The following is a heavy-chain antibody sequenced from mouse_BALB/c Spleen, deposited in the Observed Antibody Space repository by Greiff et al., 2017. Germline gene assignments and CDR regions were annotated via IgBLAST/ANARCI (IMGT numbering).Heavy chain of an antibody. V-gene: IGHV5-12-2*01. CDR3: TSHYGRSLDY. D-gene: IGHD1-1*01. J-gene: IGHJ2*01. CDR1: GFTFSSYT. CDR2: ISNGGGST. Sequence: EVQLVESGGGLVQPGGSLKLSCAASGFTFSSYTMYWVRQTPEKGLEWVAYISNGGGSTYYPDTVKGRCTISRDNAKNTLYLQMCSLKSEDTAMLYCTSHYGRSLDYWGQSTTRSVSS.